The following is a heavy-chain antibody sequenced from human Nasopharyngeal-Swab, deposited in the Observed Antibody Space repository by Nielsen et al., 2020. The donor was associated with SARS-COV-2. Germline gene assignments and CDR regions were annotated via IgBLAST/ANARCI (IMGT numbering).Heavy chain of an antibody. V-gene: IGHV3-21*01. CDR1: GFTFSSYS. CDR2: ISSSSSYI. J-gene: IGHJ3*02. Sequence: GGSLRLSCAASGFTFSSYSMNWVRQAPGKGLEWVSYISSSSSYIYYADSVKGRFTISRDNAKNSLYLQMDSLRAEDTAVYYCARDIWVGSSDAFDIWGQGTMVTVSS. CDR3: ARDIWVGSSDAFDI. D-gene: IGHD3-10*01.